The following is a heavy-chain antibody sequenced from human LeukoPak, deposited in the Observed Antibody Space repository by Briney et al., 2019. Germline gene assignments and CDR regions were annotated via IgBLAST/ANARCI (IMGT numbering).Heavy chain of an antibody. J-gene: IGHJ3*02. CDR1: GYTFTGYY. CDR2: NNPNSGGT. V-gene: IGHV1-2*02. Sequence: ASVKVSCKASGYTFTGYYMHWVRQAPGQGLEWMGWNNPNSGGTNYAQKFQGRVTMTRDTSISTAYMELSRLRSDDTAVYYCAITVTSQLLWYLNDAFDIWGQGTMVTVSS. CDR3: AITVTSQLLWYLNDAFDI. D-gene: IGHD2-2*01.